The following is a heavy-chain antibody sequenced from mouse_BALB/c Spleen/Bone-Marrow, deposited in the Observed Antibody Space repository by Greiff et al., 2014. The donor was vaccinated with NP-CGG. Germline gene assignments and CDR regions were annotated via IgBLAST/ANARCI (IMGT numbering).Heavy chain of an antibody. D-gene: IGHD2-14*01. CDR1: GYTFTSSW. J-gene: IGHJ1*01. CDR3: ARSYRFWYFDV. Sequence: QVQLKQSGSVLVRPGASVKLSCKASGYTFTSSWMHWAKQRPGQGLERIGDIHPNSGNTNYNEKFRGKATLTVDTSSNTAYVDLSSLTSEDSAVYCCARSYRFWYFDVWGAGTTVTVSS. V-gene: IGHV1S130*01. CDR2: IHPNSGNT.